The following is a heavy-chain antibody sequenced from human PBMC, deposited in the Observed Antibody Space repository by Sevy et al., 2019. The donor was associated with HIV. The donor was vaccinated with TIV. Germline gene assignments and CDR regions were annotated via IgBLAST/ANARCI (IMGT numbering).Heavy chain of an antibody. CDR1: GGSFSGYY. CDR2: INHSGST. V-gene: IGHV4-34*01. J-gene: IGHJ5*02. CDR3: ARGGCSSTRCYQVGDWFDP. Sequence: SETLSLTCAVYGGSFSGYYWSWIRQPPGKGLEWIGEINHSGSTNYNPSLKSRVTISVDTSKNQFSLKLSSVTAADTAVYYCARGGCSSTRCYQVGDWFDPWGQGTLVTVSS. D-gene: IGHD2-2*01.